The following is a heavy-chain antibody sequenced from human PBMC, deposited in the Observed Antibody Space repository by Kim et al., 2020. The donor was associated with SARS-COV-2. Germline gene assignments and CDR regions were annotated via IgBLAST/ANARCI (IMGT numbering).Heavy chain of an antibody. CDR3: ARARSGYRD. D-gene: IGHD3-22*01. Sequence: GSTNYTPSLKSRVTISVDTSKNQFSLKLSSVTAADTAVYYCARARSGYRDWGQGTLVTVSS. J-gene: IGHJ4*02. V-gene: IGHV4-59*01. CDR2: GST.